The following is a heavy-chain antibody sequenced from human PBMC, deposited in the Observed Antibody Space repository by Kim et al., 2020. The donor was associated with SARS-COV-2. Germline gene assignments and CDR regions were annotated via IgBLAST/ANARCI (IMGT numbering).Heavy chain of an antibody. D-gene: IGHD6-13*01. J-gene: IGHJ5*02. V-gene: IGHV3-11*06. CDR3: ARDRYSSSWYLGWFDP. Sequence: SVKGRFTISRDNAKNSLYLQMNSLRAEDMAVYYCARDRYSSSWYLGWFDPWGQGTLVTVSS.